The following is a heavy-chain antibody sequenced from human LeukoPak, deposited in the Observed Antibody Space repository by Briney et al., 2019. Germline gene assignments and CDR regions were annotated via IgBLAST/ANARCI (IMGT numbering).Heavy chain of an antibody. CDR1: GFTFSSYS. V-gene: IGHV3-21*01. D-gene: IGHD6-25*01. Sequence: PGGSLRLSCAASGFTFSSYSMNWVRQAPGKGLEWVSSISSSSSYIYYADSVKGRFTISRDNSKNTLYLQMNSLRAEDTAVYYCAKGEAGYYYYMDVWGKGTTVTVSS. CDR3: AKGEAGYYYYMDV. CDR2: ISSSSSYI. J-gene: IGHJ6*03.